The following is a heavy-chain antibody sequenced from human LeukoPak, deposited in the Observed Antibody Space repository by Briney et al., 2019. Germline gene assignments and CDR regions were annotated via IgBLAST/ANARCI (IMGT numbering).Heavy chain of an antibody. D-gene: IGHD6-19*01. J-gene: IGHJ5*02. Sequence: ASVKVSCTASGYTFTSYYMHWVRQAPGQGLEWMGIINPSGGSTSYAQKFQGRVTMTRDTSTSTVYVELSSLRSEDTAVYYCARVGVGGSGWWANWFDPWGQGTLVTVSS. CDR1: GYTFTSYY. CDR3: ARVGVGGSGWWANWFDP. CDR2: INPSGGST. V-gene: IGHV1-46*01.